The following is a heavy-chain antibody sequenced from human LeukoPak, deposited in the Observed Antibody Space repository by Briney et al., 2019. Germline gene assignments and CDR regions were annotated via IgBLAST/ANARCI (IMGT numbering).Heavy chain of an antibody. Sequence: SETLSLTCTVSGGSISSYYWSWIRQPPGKGLEWIGYIYYSGSTNYNPSLKSRVTISVDTSQDQFSLKLSSVTAADTAVYYCARDTGRNYYYDSSGFSWFDPWGQGTLVTVSS. J-gene: IGHJ5*02. D-gene: IGHD3-22*01. V-gene: IGHV4-59*01. CDR3: ARDTGRNYYYDSSGFSWFDP. CDR1: GGSISSYY. CDR2: IYYSGST.